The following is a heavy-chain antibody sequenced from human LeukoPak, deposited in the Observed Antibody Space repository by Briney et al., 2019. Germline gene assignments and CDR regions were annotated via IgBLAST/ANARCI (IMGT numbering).Heavy chain of an antibody. V-gene: IGHV4-61*02. Sequence: PSETLSLTCTVSGASVTSGNYYWIWIRQPAGKGLEWIGRIYTSGSTNYNPSLKSRVTMSVDTSKNQFSLKLSSVTAADTAVYYCARGTRGYFDYWGQGTLVTVSS. D-gene: IGHD1-14*01. J-gene: IGHJ4*02. CDR2: IYTSGST. CDR1: GASVTSGNYY. CDR3: ARGTRGYFDY.